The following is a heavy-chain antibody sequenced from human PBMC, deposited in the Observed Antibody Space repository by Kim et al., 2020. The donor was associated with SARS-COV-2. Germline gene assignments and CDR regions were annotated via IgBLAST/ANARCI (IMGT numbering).Heavy chain of an antibody. CDR3: AKDTGYYYDSSGYYPARRIY. CDR2: ISGSGGST. D-gene: IGHD3-22*01. CDR1: GFTFSSYA. V-gene: IGHV3-23*01. J-gene: IGHJ4*02. Sequence: GGSLRLSCAASGFTFSSYAMSWVRQAPGKGLEWVSAISGSGGSTYYADSVKGRFTISRDNSKNTLYLQMNSLRAEDTAVYYCAKDTGYYYDSSGYYPARRIYWGQGTLVTVSS.